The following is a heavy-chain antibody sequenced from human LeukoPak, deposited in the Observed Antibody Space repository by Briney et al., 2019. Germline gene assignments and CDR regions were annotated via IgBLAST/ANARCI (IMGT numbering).Heavy chain of an antibody. V-gene: IGHV4-61*02. CDR2: IYTSGST. CDR3: ASWYYDILTGYFRD. D-gene: IGHD3-9*01. CDR1: GGSISSGSYY. J-gene: IGHJ4*02. Sequence: RPSETLSLTCTVSGGSISSGSYYWSWIRQPAGKGLEWIGRIYTSGSTNYNPSLKSRVTISVDTSKNQFSLKLSSVTAADTAVYYCASWYYDILTGYFRDWGQGTLVTVSS.